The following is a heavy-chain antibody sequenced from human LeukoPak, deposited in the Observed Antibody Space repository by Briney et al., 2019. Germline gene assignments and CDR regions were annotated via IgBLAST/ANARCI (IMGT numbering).Heavy chain of an antibody. J-gene: IGHJ3*02. Sequence: SETLSLTCTVSGGSISSYYWSWIRQPPGKGLEWIGYIYTSESTNYNPSLKSRVTISVDTSKNQFSLKLSSVTAADTAVYYCARGYCSGGSCYVPFDIWGQGTMVTVSS. V-gene: IGHV4-4*09. CDR2: IYTSEST. D-gene: IGHD2-15*01. CDR3: ARGYCSGGSCYVPFDI. CDR1: GGSISSYY.